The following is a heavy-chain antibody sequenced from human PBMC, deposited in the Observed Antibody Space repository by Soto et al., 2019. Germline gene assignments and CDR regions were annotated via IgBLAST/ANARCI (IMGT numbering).Heavy chain of an antibody. V-gene: IGHV4-30-4*01. Sequence: SETLSLTCTVSGGSISSGDYYWSWIRQPPGKGLEWIGYIYYSGSTYYNPSLKSRVTISVDTSKNQFSLKLSSVTAADTAVYYCAREPLDDISTGPYYFGYSGQRTRVAVSS. CDR3: AREPLDDISTGPYYFGY. CDR2: IYYSGST. CDR1: GGSISSGDYY. J-gene: IGHJ4*02. D-gene: IGHD3-9*01.